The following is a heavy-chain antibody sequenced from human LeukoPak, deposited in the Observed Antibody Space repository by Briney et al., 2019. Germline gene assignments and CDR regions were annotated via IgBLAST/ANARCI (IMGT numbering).Heavy chain of an antibody. Sequence: VASVKVSCKASGYTFTSYYMHWVRQAPGQGLEWMGIINPSGGSTSYAQKFQGRVTMTRETTTSTVYMELSSLRSEDTAVYYCAREGIAVAVDYWGQGTLVTVSS. CDR3: AREGIAVAVDY. V-gene: IGHV1-46*01. CDR2: INPSGGST. D-gene: IGHD6-19*01. J-gene: IGHJ4*02. CDR1: GYTFTSYY.